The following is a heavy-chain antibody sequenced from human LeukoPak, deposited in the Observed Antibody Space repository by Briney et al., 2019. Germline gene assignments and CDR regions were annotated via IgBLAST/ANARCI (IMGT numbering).Heavy chain of an antibody. Sequence: GGSLRLSCAASGLTVSSDYMSWVRQAPGKGLEWVSVIYSGGNTYYGDSVKGRFTICRDSSKNTLYLQMNSLRAEDTAVYFCARGGGAFCGGDCHRNFDYWGQGALVTVSS. D-gene: IGHD2-21*02. CDR3: ARGGGAFCGGDCHRNFDY. CDR2: IYSGGNT. J-gene: IGHJ4*02. V-gene: IGHV3-53*01. CDR1: GLTVSSDY.